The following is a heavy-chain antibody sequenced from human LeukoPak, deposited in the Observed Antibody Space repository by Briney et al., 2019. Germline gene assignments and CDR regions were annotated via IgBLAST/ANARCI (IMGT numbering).Heavy chain of an antibody. D-gene: IGHD4-17*01. CDR1: GFTFSSYE. CDR2: ISYDGSNK. Sequence: PGGSLRLSCAASGFTFSSYEMKWVRQAPGKGLEWVAVISYDGSNKYYADSVKGRFTISRDNSKNTLYLQMNSLRAEDTAVYYCAPGGDYTFFDYWGQGTLVTVSS. J-gene: IGHJ4*02. V-gene: IGHV3-30*03. CDR3: APGGDYTFFDY.